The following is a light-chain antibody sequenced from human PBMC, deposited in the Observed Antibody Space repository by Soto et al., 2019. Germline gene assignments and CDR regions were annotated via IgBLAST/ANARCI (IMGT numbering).Light chain of an antibody. J-gene: IGLJ1*01. CDR2: EGS. CDR3: CSYAGSSTWV. V-gene: IGLV2-23*01. Sequence: QSALTQPASVSGSPGQSNTISCTGTSSDVGSYNFVSWYQQHPGKAPKVMIYEGSKRPSGVSNRFSGSKSGNTASLTISGLQAEDEADYYCCSYAGSSTWVFGTGTKVTVL. CDR1: SSDVGSYNF.